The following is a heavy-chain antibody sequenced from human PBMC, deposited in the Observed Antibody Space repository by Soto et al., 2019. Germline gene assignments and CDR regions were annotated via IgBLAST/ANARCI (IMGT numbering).Heavy chain of an antibody. CDR3: ARLGTYYDSSGFLY. CDR2: IHSDGTSI. CDR1: GFTSPHFW. D-gene: IGHD3-22*01. Sequence: SLRLSCAVSGFTSPHFWMHWVRQAPGGGLEWVSRIHSDGTSIMYADSVKGRFTVSRDSAKGTVYLQLNSLKAEDTAVYFCARLGTYYDSSGFLYWGQGTLVTVSS. V-gene: IGHV3-74*03. J-gene: IGHJ4*02.